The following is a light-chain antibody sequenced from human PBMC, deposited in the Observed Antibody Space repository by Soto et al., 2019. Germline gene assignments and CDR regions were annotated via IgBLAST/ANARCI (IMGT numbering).Light chain of an antibody. Sequence: EIVMTQSPRSLSVTPGESASISCRSSQSLLHSNGNSYFDWYLQKPGQSPQLLIYLGSNRASGVPDRLSGSGSGTDFTLKISRVEAEDVGVYYCMQALQTPLTFGQGTRLEIK. CDR2: LGS. CDR1: QSLLHSNGNSY. V-gene: IGKV2-28*01. CDR3: MQALQTPLT. J-gene: IGKJ5*01.